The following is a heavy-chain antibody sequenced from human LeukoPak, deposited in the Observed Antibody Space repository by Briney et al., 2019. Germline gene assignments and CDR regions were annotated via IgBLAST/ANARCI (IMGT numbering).Heavy chain of an antibody. D-gene: IGHD4-17*01. CDR1: GGSISSYY. Sequence: SETLSRTCTVSGGSISSYYWSWIRQPPGKGLEWIGYIYYSGSTNYNPSLKSRVTISVDTSKNQVSLKLRSVTAADTAVYYCARDPTTVTTIFDSWGQGTLVTVSS. V-gene: IGHV4-59*12. CDR2: IYYSGST. J-gene: IGHJ4*02. CDR3: ARDPTTVTTIFDS.